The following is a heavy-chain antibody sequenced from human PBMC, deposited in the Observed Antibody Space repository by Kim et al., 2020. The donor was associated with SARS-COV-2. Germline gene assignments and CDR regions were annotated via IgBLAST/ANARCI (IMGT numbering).Heavy chain of an antibody. J-gene: IGHJ5*02. CDR3: ARHGAMVAISWFDP. D-gene: IGHD5-18*01. V-gene: IGHV1-69*01. Sequence: AQKFQGGVRLTADESTSTAYMELSSLRSEDTAVYYCARHGAMVAISWFDPWGQGTLVTVSS.